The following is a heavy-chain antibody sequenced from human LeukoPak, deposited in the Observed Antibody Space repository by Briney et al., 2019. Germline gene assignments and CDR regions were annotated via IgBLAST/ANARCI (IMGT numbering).Heavy chain of an antibody. D-gene: IGHD1-1*01. CDR2: INPSGGNT. V-gene: IGHV3-23*01. CDR1: GFTFSRNP. CDR3: ATTKQARRYFDY. Sequence: PGGSPRLSCASSGFTFSRNPLSWVRQAPGKGLEWVSAINPSGGNTYYADSVRGRFTISRDNSKNTLYLQMNTLRAEDTAVYYCATTKQARRYFDYWGQGTLVTVSS. J-gene: IGHJ4*02.